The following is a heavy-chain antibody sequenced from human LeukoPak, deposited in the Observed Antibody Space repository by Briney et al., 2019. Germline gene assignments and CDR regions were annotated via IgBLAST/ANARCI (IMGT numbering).Heavy chain of an antibody. CDR3: AGEYCSGGTCRQGFDY. CDR2: INPNSGDT. Sequence: ASVTVSCKACVYTFTGYYMHWVRQAPGQGLEYMGWINPNSGDTNHAQNFQGRVTLTRDTSISTAYMELSSLRSDDSALYYCAGEYCSGGTCRQGFDYWGQGTLVTVSS. D-gene: IGHD2-15*01. J-gene: IGHJ4*02. V-gene: IGHV1-2*02. CDR1: VYTFTGYY.